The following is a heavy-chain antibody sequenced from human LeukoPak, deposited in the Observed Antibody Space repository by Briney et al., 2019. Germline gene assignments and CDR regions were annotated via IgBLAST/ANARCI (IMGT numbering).Heavy chain of an antibody. CDR3: ARGRYSSSSARPRLMGYFDY. J-gene: IGHJ4*02. Sequence: GSLRLSCAASGFTFSSHAMRWVRQAPGKGLEWVAVISYDGSNKYYADSVKGRFTISRDNSKNTLYLQMNSLRAEDTAVYYCARGRYSSSSARPRLMGYFDYWGQGTLVTVSS. V-gene: IGHV3-30-3*01. CDR1: GFTFSSHA. CDR2: ISYDGSNK. D-gene: IGHD6-6*01.